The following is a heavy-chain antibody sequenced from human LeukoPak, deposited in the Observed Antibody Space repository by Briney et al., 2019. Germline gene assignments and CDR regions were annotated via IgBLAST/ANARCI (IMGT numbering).Heavy chain of an antibody. CDR2: IRDDGSNK. V-gene: IGHV3-30*02. J-gene: IGHJ6*03. CDR3: AKWKDYYDSSGYYGVYYYYMDV. CDR1: GFTFSSYG. D-gene: IGHD3-22*01. Sequence: GGSLRLSCAASGFTFSSYGMHWVRQAPGQGLEWVAFIRDDGSNKYYADSLKGRFTISRDNSKNTLYLQMNSLRAEDTAVYYCAKWKDYYDSSGYYGVYYYYMDVWGKGTTVTVSS.